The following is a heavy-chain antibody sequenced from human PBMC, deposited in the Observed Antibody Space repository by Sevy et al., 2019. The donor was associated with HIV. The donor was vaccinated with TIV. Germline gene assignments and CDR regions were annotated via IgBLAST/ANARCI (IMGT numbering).Heavy chain of an antibody. CDR3: VAANSWEDY. D-gene: IGHD6-13*01. CDR2: VNSDGTST. CDR1: GFTFSNYW. V-gene: IGHV3-74*01. J-gene: IGHJ4*02. Sequence: GVSLRLSCAASGFTFSNYWMHWVRQAPGKGLVWVSRVNSDGTSTTYADSVKGRFTISRDNAKNTLCLQMSSLRAEDTAVYYCVAANSWEDYWGQGTLVTVSS.